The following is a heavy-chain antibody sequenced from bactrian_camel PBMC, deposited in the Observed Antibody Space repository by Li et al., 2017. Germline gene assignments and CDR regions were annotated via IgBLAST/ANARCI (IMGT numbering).Heavy chain of an antibody. V-gene: IGHV3S55*01. Sequence: VQLVESGGGSVQAGGSLKLSCTVSGFTFDDADMGWYRKLPGGECELVATVTTAGTPYYSLSAKGRFTISQDRAKNTMYLEMNSLKPEDTAMYYCAAGGGNGAFCYTGERSMDYWGQGTQVTVS. D-gene: IGHD2*01. CDR1: GFTFDDAD. CDR3: AAGGGNGAFCYTGERSMDY. J-gene: IGHJ4*01. CDR2: VTTAGTP.